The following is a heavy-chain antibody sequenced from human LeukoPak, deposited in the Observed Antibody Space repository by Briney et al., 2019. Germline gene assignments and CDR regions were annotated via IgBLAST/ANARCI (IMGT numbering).Heavy chain of an antibody. CDR1: GGSISSSSYY. J-gene: IGHJ4*02. V-gene: IGHV4-39*01. Sequence: SETLSLTCTVSGGSISSSSYYWGWIRQPPGKGLEWIGSIYYSGSTYYNPSLKSRVTISVDTSKNKFSLKLSFVTAADTAVYYCARFFFSGTHYFDYWGQGTLVTVSS. CDR3: ARFFFSGTHYFDY. CDR2: IYYSGST. D-gene: IGHD2/OR15-2a*01.